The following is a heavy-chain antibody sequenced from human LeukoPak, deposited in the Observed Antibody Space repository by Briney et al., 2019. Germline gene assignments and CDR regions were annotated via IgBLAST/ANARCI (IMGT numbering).Heavy chain of an antibody. Sequence: GGSLRLSCAASGFTFSSYDMGWVRQAPGKGLEWVSGINWNGDSTGYADSVKGRFTISRDNAKNALYLQMNSLRAEDTALYYCASAAAYYYYQYMDVWGKGTTVIVSS. D-gene: IGHD6-13*01. J-gene: IGHJ6*03. V-gene: IGHV3-20*04. CDR2: INWNGDST. CDR3: ASAAAYYYYQYMDV. CDR1: GFTFSSYD.